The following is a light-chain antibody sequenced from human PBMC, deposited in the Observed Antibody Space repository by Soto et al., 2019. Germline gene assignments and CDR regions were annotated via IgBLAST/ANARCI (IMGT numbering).Light chain of an antibody. V-gene: IGLV2-8*01. CDR2: EVS. CDR1: SSDVGGYNY. Sequence: QSALTQPASVSGSPGQSITISCTGASSDVGGYNYVSWYQQQPGKAPKLMIYEVSKRPSGVPDRFSGSKSGNTASLTVSGLQAEDEADYYCSSYAGSNNWVFGGGTKLTVL. J-gene: IGLJ3*02. CDR3: SSYAGSNNWV.